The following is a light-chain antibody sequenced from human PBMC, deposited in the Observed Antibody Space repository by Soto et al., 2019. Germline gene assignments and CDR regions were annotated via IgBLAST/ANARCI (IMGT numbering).Light chain of an antibody. V-gene: IGLV2-14*01. CDR1: SSDIGSNNY. CDR3: SSYTTTTRL. CDR2: EVS. J-gene: IGLJ3*02. Sequence: QSALTQPASVSGSPGQSITISCTGTSSDIGSNNYVSWFQQRQGKAPTLIIYEVSNRPSGVSTHFSGSKSGNTASLTISGLLPEDEAEYYCSSYTTTTRLFGGGTKLTVL.